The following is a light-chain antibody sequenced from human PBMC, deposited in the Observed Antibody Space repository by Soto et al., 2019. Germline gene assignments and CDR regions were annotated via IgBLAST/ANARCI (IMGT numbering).Light chain of an antibody. J-gene: IGKJ5*01. CDR1: QSVSNNY. V-gene: IGKV3-20*01. CDR2: GAS. CDR3: QQYGSSPIT. Sequence: EIVLTQSPGTLSLSPGERATLSCRASQSVSNNYLAWYQQKPGQAPRLLIYGASNRATGIPDRFSGSGSGTDFTLTITPLEPEDFAVYFCQQYGSSPITFGQGTRLEIK.